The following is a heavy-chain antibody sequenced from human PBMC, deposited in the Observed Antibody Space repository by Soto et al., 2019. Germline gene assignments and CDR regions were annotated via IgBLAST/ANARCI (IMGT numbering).Heavy chain of an antibody. Sequence: QVQLVESGGGLVKPGGSLRLSCAASGFSFGDYYMSWIRQAPGKGLEWVSYISRSSYYTNYADSVKGRFTISRDNAKNSLYLQMNSLRAEDTAMYYCARLVHNDILTGYYITEDYFDYWGQGTLVTVSS. V-gene: IGHV3-11*06. CDR3: ARLVHNDILTGYYITEDYFDY. CDR2: ISRSSYYT. D-gene: IGHD3-9*01. J-gene: IGHJ4*02. CDR1: GFSFGDYY.